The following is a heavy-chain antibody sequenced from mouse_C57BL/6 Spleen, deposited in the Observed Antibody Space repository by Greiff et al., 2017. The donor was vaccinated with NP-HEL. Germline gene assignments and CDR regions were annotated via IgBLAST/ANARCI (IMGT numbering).Heavy chain of an antibody. CDR1: GYTFTSYW. Sequence: QVQLQQPGAELVKPGASVKLSCKASGYTFTSYWMHWVKQRPGQGLEWIGMIHPNSGSTNYNEKFKSKATLTVDKSSSTAYMQLSSLTSEDSAVCYCARSGYYSNPFAYWGQGTLVTVSA. CDR2: IHPNSGST. D-gene: IGHD2-5*01. CDR3: ARSGYYSNPFAY. V-gene: IGHV1-64*01. J-gene: IGHJ3*01.